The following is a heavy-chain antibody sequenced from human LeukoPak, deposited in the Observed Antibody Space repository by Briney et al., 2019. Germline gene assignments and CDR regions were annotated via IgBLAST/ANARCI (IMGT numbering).Heavy chain of an antibody. D-gene: IGHD3-16*01. CDR1: GFTFSSYA. Sequence: HAGGSLRLSCAASGFTFSSYAMSWVRQAPGKGLEWVSAISGSGGSTYYADSVKGRFTISRDNCKNTLYLLMNSLRAEDTAVYYCAREEGEYYASGWFDPWGQGTLVTVSS. CDR2: ISGSGGST. CDR3: AREEGEYYASGWFDP. J-gene: IGHJ5*02. V-gene: IGHV3-23*01.